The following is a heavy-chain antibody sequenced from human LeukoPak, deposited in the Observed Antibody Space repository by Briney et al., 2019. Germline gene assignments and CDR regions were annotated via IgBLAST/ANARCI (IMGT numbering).Heavy chain of an antibody. CDR2: IIPIFGTA. V-gene: IGHV1-69*05. CDR3: ARVGPMVVTSRFGAFDI. D-gene: IGHD4-23*01. J-gene: IGHJ3*02. CDR1: GGTFSSYA. Sequence: SVKVSCKASGGTFSSYAISWVRQAPGRGLEWMGGIIPIFGTANYAQKFQGRVTITTDESTSTAYMELSSLRSEDTAVYYCARVGPMVVTSRFGAFDIWGQGTMVTVSS.